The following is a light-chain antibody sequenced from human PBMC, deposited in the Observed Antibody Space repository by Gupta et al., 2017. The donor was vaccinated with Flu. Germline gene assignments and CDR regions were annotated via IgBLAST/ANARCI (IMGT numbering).Light chain of an antibody. J-gene: IGKJ1*01. CDR2: GAA. Sequence: ERATLSCRASQSVSNSFLAWYQQKPGQAPRLLIYGAASRATGIPDRFSGSGSGTDFTLTIRRLEPEDFAVYYCQKYGGSLWTFGQGTTVEIK. CDR3: QKYGGSLWT. CDR1: QSVSNSF. V-gene: IGKV3-20*01.